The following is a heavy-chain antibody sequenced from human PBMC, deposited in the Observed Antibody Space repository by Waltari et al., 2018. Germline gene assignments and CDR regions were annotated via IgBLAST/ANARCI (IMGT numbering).Heavy chain of an antibody. V-gene: IGHV7-4-1*02. CDR2: INTYTGNP. J-gene: IGHJ6*02. D-gene: IGHD3-10*01. CDR1: GYTFNSNA. Sequence: AQVEQSGSELKQPGASVKISCSTSGYTFNSNALNWVRKAPGQGIEWMGWINTYTGNPTYAQGFTGRFVFSLDTSVSTAYLQLSSLTADDTAVYYCARARGYFDSGNFYYYGMDVWGQGTTVTVSS. CDR3: ARARGYFDSGNFYYYGMDV.